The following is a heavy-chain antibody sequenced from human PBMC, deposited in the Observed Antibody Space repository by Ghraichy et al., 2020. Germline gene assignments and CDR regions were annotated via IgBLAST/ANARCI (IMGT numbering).Heavy chain of an antibody. D-gene: IGHD6-13*01. CDR1: GFTFSSYG. J-gene: IGHJ3*02. CDR3: AKGLGKREAAGIEAFDI. CDR2: ISGSGGST. Sequence: GGSLRLSCAASGFTFSSYGMSWVRQAPGKGLEWVSAISGSGGSTYYADSVKGRFTISRDNSKNTLYLQMNSLRAEDTAVYYCAKGLGKREAAGIEAFDIWGQGTMVTVSS. V-gene: IGHV3-23*01.